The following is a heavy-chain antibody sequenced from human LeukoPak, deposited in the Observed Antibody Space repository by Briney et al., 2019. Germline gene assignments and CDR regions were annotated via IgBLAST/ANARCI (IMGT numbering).Heavy chain of an antibody. CDR1: GGSISSYY. D-gene: IGHD6-13*01. Sequence: ESSETLSLTCTVSGGSISSYYWSWIRQPPGKGLEWIGYIYYSGSTNYNPSLKSRVTISVDTSKNQFSLKLSSVTAAGTAVYYCARVAYSSSWYGLDYYYYYYMDVWGKGTTVTISS. J-gene: IGHJ6*03. CDR3: ARVAYSSSWYGLDYYYYYYMDV. V-gene: IGHV4-59*01. CDR2: IYYSGST.